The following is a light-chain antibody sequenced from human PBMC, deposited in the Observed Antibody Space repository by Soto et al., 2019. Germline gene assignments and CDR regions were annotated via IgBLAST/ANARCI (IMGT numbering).Light chain of an antibody. Sequence: EIVLTQSPGTLSLSPGERATLSCRASQSVSSSYLAWYQQKPGQAPRLLIYGASSRATGIPDRFSGSGSGTDFTITISRLEPEDFAVYSCQQYGSPPYTFGQGTKLEIK. CDR2: GAS. CDR1: QSVSSSY. J-gene: IGKJ2*01. V-gene: IGKV3-20*01. CDR3: QQYGSPPYT.